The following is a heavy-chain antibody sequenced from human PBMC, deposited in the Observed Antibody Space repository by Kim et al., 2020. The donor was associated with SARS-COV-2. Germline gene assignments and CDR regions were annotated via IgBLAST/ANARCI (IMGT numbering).Heavy chain of an antibody. Sequence: GGSLRLSCAASGFTFSSYAMSWVRQAPGKGLEWVSSISGSGGSTYYADSVKGRFTISRDNSKNTLYLQMNSLRAEDTAVYYCAKISQLQQWLAEYNWFDPWGQGSLVTVS. D-gene: IGHD6-19*01. CDR1: GFTFSSYA. CDR3: AKISQLQQWLAEYNWFDP. V-gene: IGHV3-23*01. CDR2: ISGSGGST. J-gene: IGHJ5*02.